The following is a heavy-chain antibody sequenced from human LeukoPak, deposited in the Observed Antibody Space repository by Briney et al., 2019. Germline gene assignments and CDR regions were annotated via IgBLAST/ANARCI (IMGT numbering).Heavy chain of an antibody. Sequence: GGSLRLSCAASGFTFSTYAMTWVRQAPGKGLEWVSGISASGVSTHYADSVKGRFTISRDNSKNTLYLQMNSLRAEDMAVYYCAKEYGPGSYYYDYWGQGTLVTVSS. CDR1: GFTFSTYA. J-gene: IGHJ4*02. D-gene: IGHD3-10*01. CDR3: AKEYGPGSYYYDY. CDR2: ISASGVST. V-gene: IGHV3-23*01.